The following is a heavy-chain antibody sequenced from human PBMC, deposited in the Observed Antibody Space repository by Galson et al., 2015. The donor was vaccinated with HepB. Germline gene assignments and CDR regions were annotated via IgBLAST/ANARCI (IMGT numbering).Heavy chain of an antibody. Sequence: SVKVSCKASGGTFSSYAISWVRQAPGQGLEWMGGIIPIFGTANYAQKFQGRVTITADESTSTAYMELSSLRSEDTAVYYCAGQKDLRSYNWFDPWGQGTLVTVSS. CDR2: IIPIFGTA. CDR1: GGTFSSYA. CDR3: AGQKDLRSYNWFDP. D-gene: IGHD4-17*01. J-gene: IGHJ5*02. V-gene: IGHV1-69*13.